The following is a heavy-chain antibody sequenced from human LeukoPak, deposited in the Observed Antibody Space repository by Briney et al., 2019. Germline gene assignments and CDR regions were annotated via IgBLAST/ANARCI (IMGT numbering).Heavy chain of an antibody. CDR2: INHSGST. CDR1: GDSISSSSYY. Sequence: SETLSLTCTVSGDSISSSSYYWGWIRQPPGKGLEWIGEINHSGSTNYNPSLKSRVTISVDTSKNQFSLKLSSVTAADTAVYYCARRGNWGYGYWGQGTLVTVSS. CDR3: ARRGNWGYGY. V-gene: IGHV4-39*07. J-gene: IGHJ4*02. D-gene: IGHD7-27*01.